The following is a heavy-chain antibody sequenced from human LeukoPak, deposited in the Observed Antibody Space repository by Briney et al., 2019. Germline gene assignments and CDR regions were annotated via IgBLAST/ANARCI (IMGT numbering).Heavy chain of an antibody. CDR1: GFTFRSYW. CDR2: IKSDGSIT. Sequence: GGSLRLSCEASGFTFRSYWMHWVRQAPGKGLVWVSRIKSDGSITTYADSVKGRFTISRDNSKNTLYLQMNSLRAEDTAVYYCARVVDHDYGDYYLDYWGQGTLVTVSS. J-gene: IGHJ4*02. CDR3: ARVVDHDYGDYYLDY. V-gene: IGHV3-74*01. D-gene: IGHD4-17*01.